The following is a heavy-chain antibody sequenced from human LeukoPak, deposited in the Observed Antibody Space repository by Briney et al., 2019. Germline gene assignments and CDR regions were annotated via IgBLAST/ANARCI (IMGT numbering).Heavy chain of an antibody. CDR3: AREKKTEWTTGAFDM. CDR2: ITGSTGST. D-gene: IGHD3-3*01. V-gene: IGHV3-23*01. J-gene: IGHJ3*02. Sequence: PGGSLRLSCAASGFTFSSYAMSWVRQAPGRGLEWVSTITGSTGSTSYADSEKGRFSMSRDNAQNALYLEMNSLRAEDTAVYYCAREKKTEWTTGAFDMWGQGQWSSSPQ. CDR1: GFTFSSYA.